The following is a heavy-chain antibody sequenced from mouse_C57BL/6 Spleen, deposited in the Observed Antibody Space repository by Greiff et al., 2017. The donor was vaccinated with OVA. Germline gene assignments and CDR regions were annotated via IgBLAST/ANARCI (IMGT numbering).Heavy chain of an antibody. CDR3: AKTTENYYGSSYGYAMDY. J-gene: IGHJ4*01. CDR1: GFSLTSYG. D-gene: IGHD1-1*01. Sequence: VQLQQSGPGLVQPSQSLSITCTVSGFSLTSYGVHWVRQSPGKGLEWLGVIWRGGSTDYNAAFMSRLSITKDNSKGQVFCKMNSLQADDTAIYYCAKTTENYYGSSYGYAMDYWGQGTSVTVSS. V-gene: IGHV2-5*01. CDR2: IWRGGST.